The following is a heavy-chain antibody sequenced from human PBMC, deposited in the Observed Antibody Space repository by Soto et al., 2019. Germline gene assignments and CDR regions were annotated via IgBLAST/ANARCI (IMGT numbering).Heavy chain of an antibody. CDR3: ARYRREAVAGYTLDN. Sequence: PSETLSLTCTVSGGSISSGGYYWSWIRQHPGKGLEWIGYIYYSGSTYYNPSLKSRVTISVDTSKNQFPLKVNSMTAADTAVYYCARYRREAVAGYTLDNWGQGILVTVSS. CDR2: IYYSGST. CDR1: GGSISSGGYY. J-gene: IGHJ4*02. V-gene: IGHV4-31*03. D-gene: IGHD6-13*01.